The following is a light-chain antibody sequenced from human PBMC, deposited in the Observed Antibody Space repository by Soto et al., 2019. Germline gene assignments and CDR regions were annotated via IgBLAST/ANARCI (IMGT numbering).Light chain of an antibody. CDR3: VLYMGSGIWV. Sequence: QTVVTQEPSFSVSPGRTVTLTCGLRSGSVSTSYYPSWYQQTPGQAPRTLIYSTNTRSSGVPDRFSGSILGNKAALTITGAQEDDESDYYCVLYMGSGIWVFGGGTKLTVL. V-gene: IGLV8-61*01. CDR2: STN. CDR1: SGSVSTSYY. J-gene: IGLJ3*02.